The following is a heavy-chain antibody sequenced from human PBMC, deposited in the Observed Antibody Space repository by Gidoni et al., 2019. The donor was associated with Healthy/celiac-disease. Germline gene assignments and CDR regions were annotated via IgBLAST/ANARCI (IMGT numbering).Heavy chain of an antibody. Sequence: QVQLQQWCAGLLKPSETLSLTCAVYGGSFSGYYWSWIRQPPGKGLEWIGEINHSGSTNYNPSLKSRVTISVDTSKNQFSLKLSSVTAADTAVYYCAREAVVVAAPRGNWFDPWGQGTLVTVSS. V-gene: IGHV4-34*01. CDR2: INHSGST. J-gene: IGHJ5*02. CDR1: GGSFSGYY. D-gene: IGHD2-15*01. CDR3: AREAVVVAAPRGNWFDP.